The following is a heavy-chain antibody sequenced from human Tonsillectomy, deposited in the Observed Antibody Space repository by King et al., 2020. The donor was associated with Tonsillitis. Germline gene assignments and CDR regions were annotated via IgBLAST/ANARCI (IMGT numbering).Heavy chain of an antibody. CDR2: INPNSGGT. CDR1: GYTFSGYY. V-gene: IGHV1-2*02. D-gene: IGHD3-22*01. CDR3: ARDYHLLYYYDPSGCFDY. Sequence: HVQMVESGAEVKKPGASGKVSCKASGYTFSGYYIHWVRQAPGQGLEWMGWINPNSGGTNYAQRFQDRVTMTRDTSINTAYMDLSSLRSDDTAVYYCARDYHLLYYYDPSGCFDYWGQGTLVTVSS. J-gene: IGHJ4*02.